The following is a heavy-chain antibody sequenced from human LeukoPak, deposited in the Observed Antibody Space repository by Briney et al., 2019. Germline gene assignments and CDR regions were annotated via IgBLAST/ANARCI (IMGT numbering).Heavy chain of an antibody. D-gene: IGHD6-13*01. Sequence: SETLSLTCTVSGGSISSYYWSWIRQPPGKGLEWIGYIYYSGSTNYNPSLKSRVTISVDTSKNQFSLKLSSVTAADTAVYYCARESGSLIAAAVNDAFDIWGQGTMVTVSS. CDR1: GGSISSYY. CDR3: ARESGSLIAAAVNDAFDI. CDR2: IYYSGST. V-gene: IGHV4-59*01. J-gene: IGHJ3*02.